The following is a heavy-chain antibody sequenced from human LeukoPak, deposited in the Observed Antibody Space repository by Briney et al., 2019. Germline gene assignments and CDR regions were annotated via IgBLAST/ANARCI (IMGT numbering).Heavy chain of an antibody. CDR1: GFTFDDYG. V-gene: IGHV3-20*01. Sequence: GGSLRLSCAASGFTFDDYGMSWVRQAPGKGLEWVSGINWNGGSTGYADSVKGRFTISRDNAKNSLYLQMNSLRAEDTALYHCARGLYGSGSYPFDYWGQGTLVTVSS. CDR2: INWNGGST. D-gene: IGHD3-10*01. CDR3: ARGLYGSGSYPFDY. J-gene: IGHJ4*02.